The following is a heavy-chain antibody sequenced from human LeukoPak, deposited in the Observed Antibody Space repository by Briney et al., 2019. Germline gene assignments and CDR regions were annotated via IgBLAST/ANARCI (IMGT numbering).Heavy chain of an antibody. V-gene: IGHV1-18*01. CDR3: ARGGYSYGYMGYFDY. D-gene: IGHD5-18*01. CDR2: ISAYNGNT. Sequence: ASVKVSCKASGYTFTSYGISWVRQAPGQGLEWMGWISAYNGNTNYAQKFQGRVTMTTDTSTSTAYMELRSLRSDDTAVYYCARGGYSYGYMGYFDYWGQETLVTVSS. CDR1: GYTFTSYG. J-gene: IGHJ4*02.